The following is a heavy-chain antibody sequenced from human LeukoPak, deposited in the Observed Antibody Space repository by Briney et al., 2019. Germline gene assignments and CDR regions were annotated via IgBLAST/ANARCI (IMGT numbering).Heavy chain of an antibody. CDR3: AKDPQNAAVAAKSFEY. CDR1: GFTFSNYV. V-gene: IGHV3-23*01. D-gene: IGHD6-19*01. Sequence: GGSLRLSCVASGFTFSNYVMSWVRQAPGKGLEWISTVSGRGGATYYADSVKGRFTISRGNSKNTLYLQMNSLRVEDTAVYYCAKDPQNAAVAAKSFEYWGQGTLVIVSP. CDR2: VSGRGGAT. J-gene: IGHJ4*02.